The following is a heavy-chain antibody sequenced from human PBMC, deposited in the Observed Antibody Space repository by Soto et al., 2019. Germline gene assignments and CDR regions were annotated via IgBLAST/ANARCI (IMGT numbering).Heavy chain of an antibody. V-gene: IGHV1-69*19. D-gene: IGHD3-10*01. CDR2: IIPVFDKP. J-gene: IGHJ6*02. CDR1: GVTFNSYA. Sequence: QVQLEQAGAEVKKSGSSVKISCKASGVTFNSYALSWVRQAPGQGLEWMGGIIPVFDKPTYAQKVQGRVTITADESTNTGYMELSSLRSEDTAVYCCAGTSWHYCGGMDLWGQGTTVTVSS. CDR3: AGTSWHYCGGMDL.